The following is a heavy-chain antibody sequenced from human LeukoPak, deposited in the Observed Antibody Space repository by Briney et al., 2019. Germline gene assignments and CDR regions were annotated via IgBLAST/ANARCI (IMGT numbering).Heavy chain of an antibody. CDR1: GFTFGSYE. D-gene: IGHD3-16*02. J-gene: IGHJ4*02. CDR2: ISSSGSTI. CDR3: ARGIRANYVWGSYRYTDFVY. Sequence: PGGSLRLSCAASGFTFGSYEMNWVRQAPGKGLEWVSYISSSGSTIYYADSVKGRFTISRDNAKNSLYLQMNSLRAEDTAVYYCARGIRANYVWGSYRYTDFVYWGQGTLVTVSS. V-gene: IGHV3-48*03.